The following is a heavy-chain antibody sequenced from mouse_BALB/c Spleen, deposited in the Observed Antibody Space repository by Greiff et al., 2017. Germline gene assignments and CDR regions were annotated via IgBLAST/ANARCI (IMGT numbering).Heavy chain of an antibody. Sequence: VQLKESGPELVKPGASVKMSCKASGYTFTSYVMHWVKQKPGQGLEWIGYINPYNDGTKYNEKFKGKATLTSDKSSSTAYMELSSLTSEDSAVYYCTSYSYAMDYWGQGTSVTVSS. V-gene: IGHV1-14*01. CDR2: INPYNDGT. CDR3: TSYSYAMDY. J-gene: IGHJ4*01. CDR1: GYTFTSYV.